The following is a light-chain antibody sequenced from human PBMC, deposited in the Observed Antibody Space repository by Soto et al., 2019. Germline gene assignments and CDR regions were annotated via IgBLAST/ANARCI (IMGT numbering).Light chain of an antibody. V-gene: IGKV3-11*01. J-gene: IGKJ3*01. CDR1: QSADSTY. CDR2: DAS. CDR3: QQRSNWPPT. Sequence: VLTQSPGTLSLSPWESATLSCRASQSADSTYITWYQQKPGQAPRLLIYDASNRATGIPARFSGSGSGTDFTLTISSLEPEDFAVYYCQQRSNWPPTFGPGTKVDIK.